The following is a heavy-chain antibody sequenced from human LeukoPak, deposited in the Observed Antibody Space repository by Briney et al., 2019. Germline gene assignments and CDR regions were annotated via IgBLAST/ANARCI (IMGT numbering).Heavy chain of an antibody. CDR2: ISSWSSFI. CDR3: ARAGSTNSWFDP. Sequence: GGSLRLSCAASGFAFDTYSMTRVRQAPGKGLEWVSSISSWSSFIYSADSVTGRFTISRDNAKNSLYLQMNSLRAEDTAVYYCARAGSTNSWFDPWGQGTLVIVSS. D-gene: IGHD2-2*01. J-gene: IGHJ5*02. V-gene: IGHV3-21*01. CDR1: GFAFDTYS.